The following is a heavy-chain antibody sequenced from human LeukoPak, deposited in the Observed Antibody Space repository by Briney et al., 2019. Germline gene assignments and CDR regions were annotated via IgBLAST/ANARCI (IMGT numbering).Heavy chain of an antibody. CDR2: IYYSGST. Sequence: KPSETLSLTCTDSGGSISSGGYYWSWIRQHPGKGLEWIGYIYYSGSTYYTPSLKSRVTISVDTSKNQFSLKLNSVTAADTAVYYCARDSGDWFDPWGQGTLVTVSS. CDR3: ARDSGDWFDP. CDR1: GGSISSGGYY. J-gene: IGHJ5*02. V-gene: IGHV4-31*03.